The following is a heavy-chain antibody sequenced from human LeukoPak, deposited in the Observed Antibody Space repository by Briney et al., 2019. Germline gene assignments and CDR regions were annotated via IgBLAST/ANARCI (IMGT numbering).Heavy chain of an antibody. J-gene: IGHJ6*02. D-gene: IGHD2-15*01. V-gene: IGHV1-58*01. CDR1: GFTFTSSA. CDR3: AAGNQVVYYGMDV. Sequence: SVKVSCKASGFTFTSSAVQWVRQARGQRLEWIGWIVVGSGNTNYAQKFRERVTITRDMSTSTAYMELSSLRSEDTAVYYCAAGNQVVYYGMDVWGQGTTVTVSS. CDR2: IVVGSGNT.